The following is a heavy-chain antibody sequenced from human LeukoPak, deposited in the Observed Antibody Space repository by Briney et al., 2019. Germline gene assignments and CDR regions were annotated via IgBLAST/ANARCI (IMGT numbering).Heavy chain of an antibody. D-gene: IGHD5-18*01. V-gene: IGHV1-69*13. CDR1: GGTFSSYA. J-gene: IGHJ4*02. CDR3: ATKRGYSYGYFDY. Sequence: SVKVSCKASGGTFSSYATSWVRQAPGQGLEWMGGIIPIFGTANYAQKFQGRVTITADESTSTAYMELSSLRSEDTAVYYCATKRGYSYGYFDYWGQGTLVTVSS. CDR2: IIPIFGTA.